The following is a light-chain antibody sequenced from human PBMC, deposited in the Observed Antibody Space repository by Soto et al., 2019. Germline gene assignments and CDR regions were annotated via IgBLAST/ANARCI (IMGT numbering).Light chain of an antibody. V-gene: IGKV1-6*01. CDR3: LQKYFYPFT. CDR2: AAS. Sequence: AIKMTQSPSSLSASVGDRVTMTCRASQGIRNDLDWFQQKPGKAPKLLIYAASNLQSGVPARFSGSGSGTDFTLTISSLQPEDFATYYCLQKYFYPFTFGPGTKVD. CDR1: QGIRND. J-gene: IGKJ3*01.